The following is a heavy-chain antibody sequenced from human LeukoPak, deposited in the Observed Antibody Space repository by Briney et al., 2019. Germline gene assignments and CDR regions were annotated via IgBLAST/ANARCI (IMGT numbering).Heavy chain of an antibody. CDR1: GFTFSSYS. CDR2: ISSSSSTI. D-gene: IGHD4-4*01. V-gene: IGHV3-48*01. CDR3: ARAGAYYSNYGQNWFDP. J-gene: IGHJ5*02. Sequence: GGSLRLSCAVSGFTFSSYSMNWVRQAPGKGLEWISYISSSSSTIFYADSVKGQFTISRDSAKNSLYLQMNSLRVEDTAVYYCARAGAYYSNYGQNWFDPWGQGTLVTVSS.